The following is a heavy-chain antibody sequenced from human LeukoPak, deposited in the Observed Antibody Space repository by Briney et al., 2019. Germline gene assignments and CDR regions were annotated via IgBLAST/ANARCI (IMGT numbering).Heavy chain of an antibody. D-gene: IGHD3-3*01. Sequence: SETLSLTCTVSGGSISSSSYYWGWIRQPPGMGLEGIGRIDCSGRTYYNPSLKSRVIISEDAPKYQFPQMLSLVTADAPAVYFCARLTYYDFWSGYRDYWGQGTLVTVSS. V-gene: IGHV4-39*01. J-gene: IGHJ4*02. CDR2: IDCSGRT. CDR3: ARLTYYDFWSGYRDY. CDR1: GGSISSSSYY.